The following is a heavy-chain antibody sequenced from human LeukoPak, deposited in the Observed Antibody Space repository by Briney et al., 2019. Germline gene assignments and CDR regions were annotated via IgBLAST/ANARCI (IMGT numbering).Heavy chain of an antibody. CDR1: DYSISSSNF. D-gene: IGHD6-19*01. J-gene: IGHJ3*02. V-gene: IGHV4-28*05. CDR3: ARTLADYAFDI. Sequence: SDTLSLTCAVSDYSISSSNFWGWIRQPPGQGLEWIAYIYYTGNIYYNPSLKSRVTMSIDTSKNQFSLKLTSVTAVDTAVYYCARTLADYAFDIWGQGTMVIVSS. CDR2: IYYTGNI.